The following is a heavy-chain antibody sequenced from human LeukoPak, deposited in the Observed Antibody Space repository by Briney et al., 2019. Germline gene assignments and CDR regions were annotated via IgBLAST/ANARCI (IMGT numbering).Heavy chain of an antibody. V-gene: IGHV3-21*01. J-gene: IGHJ4*02. Sequence: NPGGSLRLSCAASGFTFSSYVMSWVRQAPGKGLEWVSSITSSSNYIYYASSVRGRFTISRDNAKNSLYLQMNSLRAEDTAVYYCARDLRLWGQGTLVTVSS. CDR1: GFTFSSYV. CDR2: ITSSSNYI. CDR3: ARDLRL.